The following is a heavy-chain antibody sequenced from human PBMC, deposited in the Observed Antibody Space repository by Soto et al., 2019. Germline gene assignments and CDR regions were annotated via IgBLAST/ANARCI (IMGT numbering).Heavy chain of an antibody. V-gene: IGHV3-53*01. J-gene: IGHJ5*02. CDR2: IYTGGST. CDR1: GFTVGSNY. CDR3: ARAYGGNPALFDP. D-gene: IGHD4-17*01. Sequence: EVQLVESGGDLIQPGGSLRPSCAASGFTVGSNYMSWVRQAPGKGLEWVSVIYTGGSTYYADSVKGRFTFSRDNSKNTLYLQMNSLRAEDTAVYYCARAYGGNPALFDPWGQGTLVTVSS.